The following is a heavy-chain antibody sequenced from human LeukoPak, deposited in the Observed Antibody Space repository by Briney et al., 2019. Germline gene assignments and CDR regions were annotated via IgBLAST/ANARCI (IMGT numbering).Heavy chain of an antibody. CDR3: ARDLDMRRIVDY. V-gene: IGHV1-18*01. CDR1: GYTFTSYD. Sequence: ASVKVSCKASGYTFTSYDINWVRQATGQGLEWMGWISAYNGNTNYAQKLQGRVTMTTDTSTSTAYMELRSLRSDDTAVNYCARDLDMRRIVDYWGQGTLVTVSS. D-gene: IGHD2-2*03. CDR2: ISAYNGNT. J-gene: IGHJ4*02.